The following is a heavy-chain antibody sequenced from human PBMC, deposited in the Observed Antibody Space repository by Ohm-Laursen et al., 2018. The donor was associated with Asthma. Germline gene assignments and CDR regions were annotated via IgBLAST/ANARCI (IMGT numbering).Heavy chain of an antibody. Sequence: SLRLSCAASGFTFSSYAMSWVRQAPGKGLEWVSAISGSGGSTYYADSVKGRFTISRDNSKNTLYLQMNSLRAEDTAVYYCAKDLNYYGSGSYYRRDNYYYYGMDVWGQGTTVTVSS. CDR2: ISGSGGST. CDR1: GFTFSSYA. V-gene: IGHV3-23*01. J-gene: IGHJ6*02. D-gene: IGHD3-10*01. CDR3: AKDLNYYGSGSYYRRDNYYYYGMDV.